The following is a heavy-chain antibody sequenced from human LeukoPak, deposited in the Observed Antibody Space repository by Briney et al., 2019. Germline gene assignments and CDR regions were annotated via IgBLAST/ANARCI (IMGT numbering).Heavy chain of an antibody. CDR3: ARDLATYGSGSYHCPLDY. V-gene: IGHV3-48*03. CDR1: GFTFNSYE. D-gene: IGHD3-10*01. J-gene: IGHJ4*02. Sequence: PGGPLRLSCAASGFTFNSYEMNWVRQAPGKGLEWVSFISASGSAIYYADSVKGRFIISRDNAKNSLYLQMNSLRAEDTALYYCARDLATYGSGSYHCPLDYWGQGTLVTVSS. CDR2: ISASGSAI.